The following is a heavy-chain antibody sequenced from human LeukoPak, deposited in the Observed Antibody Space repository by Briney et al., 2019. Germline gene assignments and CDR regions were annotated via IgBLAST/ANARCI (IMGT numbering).Heavy chain of an antibody. CDR3: ARDLGYYDSSGLPDAFDI. V-gene: IGHV3-66*01. J-gene: IGHJ3*02. CDR2: IYGDGTT. D-gene: IGHD3-22*01. Sequence: GGSLRLSCAVSGFTVSSNYMTWVRQAPGKGLEWVSVIYGDGTTYYADSVKGRFTISRDNSKNTLYLQMTSLRAEETAVYDCARDLGYYDSSGLPDAFDIWGQGTMVTVSS. CDR1: GFTVSSNY.